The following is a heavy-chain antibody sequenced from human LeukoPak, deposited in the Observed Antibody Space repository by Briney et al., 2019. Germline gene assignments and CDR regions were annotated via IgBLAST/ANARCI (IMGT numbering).Heavy chain of an antibody. J-gene: IGHJ4*02. D-gene: IGHD6-19*01. V-gene: IGHV4-34*01. CDR2: INRSGST. CDR3: ARLSVGIAVAGTDY. Sequence: SETLSLTCAVYGGSFSGYYWSWIRQPPGKGLEWIGEINRSGSTNYNPSLKSRVTISVDTSKNQFSLKLSSVTAADTAVYYCARLSVGIAVAGTDYWGQGTLVTVSS. CDR1: GGSFSGYY.